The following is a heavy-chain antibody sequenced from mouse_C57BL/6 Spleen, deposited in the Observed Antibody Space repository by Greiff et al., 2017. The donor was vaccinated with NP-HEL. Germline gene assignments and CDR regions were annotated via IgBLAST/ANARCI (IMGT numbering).Heavy chain of an antibody. Sequence: VQLQQSGAELVRPGASVTLSCKASGYTFTDYEMHWVKQTPVHGLEWIGAIDPETGGTAYNQKFKGKAILTADKSSSTAYMELRSLTSEDAAVYCGTRSLTGGDYFDYWGQGTTLTVSS. CDR1: GYTFTDYE. CDR2: IDPETGGT. CDR3: TRSLTGGDYFDY. D-gene: IGHD4-1*01. J-gene: IGHJ2*01. V-gene: IGHV1-15*01.